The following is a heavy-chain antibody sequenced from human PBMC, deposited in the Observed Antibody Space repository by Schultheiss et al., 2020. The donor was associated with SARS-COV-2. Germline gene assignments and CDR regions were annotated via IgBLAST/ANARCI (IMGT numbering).Heavy chain of an antibody. J-gene: IGHJ3*02. D-gene: IGHD3-22*01. Sequence: ASVKVSCKASGYTFTGHYMHWVRQAPGQGLEWMGWINPNSGGTNYAQKFQGRVTMTRNTSISTAYMELSSLRSEDTAVYYCARDGGITMIVVDHDAFDIWGQGTMVTVSS. CDR1: GYTFTGHY. CDR3: ARDGGITMIVVDHDAFDI. CDR2: INPNSGGT. V-gene: IGHV1-2*02.